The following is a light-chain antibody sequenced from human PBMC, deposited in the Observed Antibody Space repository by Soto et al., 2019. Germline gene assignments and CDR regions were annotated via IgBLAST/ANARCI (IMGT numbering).Light chain of an antibody. V-gene: IGLV2-23*02. J-gene: IGLJ2*01. CDR1: ISDVGSFNL. CDR2: EVT. CDR3: FSYAGGDVVV. Sequence: QSALTQPASVSGSPGQSITISCTGTISDVGSFNLVSWYQHHPGKAPKLMIYEVTKRPSGVSNRFSGSKSGNTASLTISGLQAEDEPYYYFFSYAGGDVVVFGGGTNLTLL.